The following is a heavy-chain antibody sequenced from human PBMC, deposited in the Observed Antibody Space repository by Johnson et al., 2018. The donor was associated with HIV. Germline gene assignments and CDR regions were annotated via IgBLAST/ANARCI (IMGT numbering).Heavy chain of an antibody. V-gene: IGHV3-30*18. D-gene: IGHD4-11*01. J-gene: IGHJ3*01. CDR3: AKETRDSRSAFDV. Sequence: QVQLVESGGGVVQPGRSLRLSCAASGFTFSSYGMHWVRQAPGKGLEWVAVISYDGSNKYYVDSVKGRFTISRDKSKNTLYLQMNSLRAEDTAVYYCAKETRDSRSAFDVWGQGTLVTVSS. CDR1: GFTFSSYG. CDR2: ISYDGSNK.